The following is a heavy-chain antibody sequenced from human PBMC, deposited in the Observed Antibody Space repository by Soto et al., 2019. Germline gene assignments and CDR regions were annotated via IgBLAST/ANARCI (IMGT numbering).Heavy chain of an antibody. CDR1: GGLFSSYA. J-gene: IGHJ4*02. V-gene: IGHV1-69*01. Sequence: QEQLVKSGAEVKKSGSSEKVSCKDTGGLFSSYAVSWVRQAPGQGLEWMGGISPVFDTVYYAQKFQGRVTITADESTNTAYMELSSLRSEDTAMYYCARGGSGYVWFNEFWGQGTLVTVSS. CDR2: ISPVFDTV. D-gene: IGHD3-22*01. CDR3: ARGGSGYVWFNEF.